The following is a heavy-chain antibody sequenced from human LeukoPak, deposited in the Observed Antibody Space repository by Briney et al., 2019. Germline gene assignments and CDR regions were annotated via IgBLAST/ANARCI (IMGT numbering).Heavy chain of an antibody. D-gene: IGHD3-10*01. Sequence: PSETLSLTCTVSGGSISSSSYHWGWIRQPPGKGLEWIGYIYYSGSTNYNPSLKSRVTISVDTSKNQFSLKLSSVTAADTAVYYCARALTGFGSGSYYNGYWYFDLWGRGTLVTVSS. V-gene: IGHV4-61*05. J-gene: IGHJ2*01. CDR2: IYYSGST. CDR1: GGSISSSSYH. CDR3: ARALTGFGSGSYYNGYWYFDL.